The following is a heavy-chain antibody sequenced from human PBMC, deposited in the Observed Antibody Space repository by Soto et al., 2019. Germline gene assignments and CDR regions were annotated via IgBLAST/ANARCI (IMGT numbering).Heavy chain of an antibody. CDR1: GFTFSSYW. CDR2: IKQDGSEK. V-gene: IGHV3-7*01. D-gene: IGHD3-16*02. J-gene: IGHJ3*02. Sequence: GGSLRLSCAASGFTFSSYWMSWVRQAPGKGLEWVANIKQDGSEKYYVDSVKGRFTISRDNAKNSLYLQMNSLRAEDTAVYYCARVGQDYIWGSYRWGNAFDIWGQGTMVTVSS. CDR3: ARVGQDYIWGSYRWGNAFDI.